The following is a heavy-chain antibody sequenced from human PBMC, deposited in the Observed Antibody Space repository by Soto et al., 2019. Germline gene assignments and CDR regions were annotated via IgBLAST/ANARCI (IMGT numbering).Heavy chain of an antibody. CDR2: ISGSGGST. CDR1: SSYA. CDR3: ANSGWYNPDGYFQH. D-gene: IGHD6-19*01. Sequence: EVQLLESGGGLVQPGGSLRLSCVASSSYAMSWVRQAPGKGLEWVSGISGSGGSTYYADSVKGRFTISRDNSKNTLYLQMNSLRAEDTAGYYCANSGWYNPDGYFQHWGQGTLVTVAA. J-gene: IGHJ1*01. V-gene: IGHV3-23*01.